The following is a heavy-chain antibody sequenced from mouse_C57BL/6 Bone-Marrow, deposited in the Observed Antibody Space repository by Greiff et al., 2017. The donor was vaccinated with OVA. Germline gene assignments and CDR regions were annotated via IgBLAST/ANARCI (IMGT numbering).Heavy chain of an antibody. CDR2: INPNYGTT. D-gene: IGHD2-2*01. CDR3: ARGTMVRGYFDV. J-gene: IGHJ1*03. V-gene: IGHV1-39*01. Sequence: VHVKQSGPELVKPGASVKISCKASGYSFTDYNMNWVKQSNGKSLEWIGVINPNYGTTSYNQKFKGKATLTVDQSSSTAYMQLNSLTSEDSAVYYCARGTMVRGYFDVWGTGTTVTVSS. CDR1: GYSFTDYN.